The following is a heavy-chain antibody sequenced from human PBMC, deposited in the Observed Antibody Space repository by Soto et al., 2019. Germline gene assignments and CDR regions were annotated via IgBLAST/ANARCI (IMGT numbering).Heavy chain of an antibody. V-gene: IGHV4-31*03. D-gene: IGHD3-22*01. CDR3: ARESDHYDSSGSVGVCDY. CDR2: IYYSGST. CDR1: GGSISSGGYY. J-gene: IGHJ4*02. Sequence: HVQLQEAGPRLVKPSQTLSLTCTVSGGSISSGGYYWSWIRHHPGKGLEWIGYIYYSGSTYYNPSLKSRVTISVDTSKHQFSLKLSSVTAADTAVYYWARESDHYDSSGSVGVCDYWGQGTLVTVSS.